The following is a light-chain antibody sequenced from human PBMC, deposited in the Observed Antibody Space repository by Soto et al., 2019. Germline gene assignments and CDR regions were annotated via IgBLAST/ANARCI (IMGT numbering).Light chain of an antibody. CDR2: GPS. CDR3: HQFGMSPFT. V-gene: IGKV3-20*01. CDR1: QSVRGNY. J-gene: IGKJ3*01. Sequence: EVVLTQSPGTLSLSPGESATLSCRASQSVRGNYFAWYQQRPGQAPRLLVYGPSVRAAGIPDRFRGSGSPSDFDLTISRVEPADFAVYFCHQFGMSPFTFGPGT.